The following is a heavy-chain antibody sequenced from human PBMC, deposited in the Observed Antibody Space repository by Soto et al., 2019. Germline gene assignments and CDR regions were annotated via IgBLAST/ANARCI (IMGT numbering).Heavy chain of an antibody. CDR1: GFSLTTSGVG. V-gene: IGHV2-5*01. CDR2: IYWYDDK. CDR3: AHSIYHYDRSGYGSKWFDP. D-gene: IGHD3-22*01. J-gene: IGHJ5*02. Sequence: QITLKESGPTLVKPTQTLTLTCTFSGFSLTTSGVGVGWIRQPPGKALEWLALIYWYDDKRYSPSLKSRLTITKDTSKNQVVLTMTNMDPVDTATYYWAHSIYHYDRSGYGSKWFDPWGQGTLVTVSS.